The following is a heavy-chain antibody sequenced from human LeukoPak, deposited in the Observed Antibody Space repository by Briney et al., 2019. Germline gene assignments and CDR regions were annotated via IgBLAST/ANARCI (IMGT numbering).Heavy chain of an antibody. CDR2: IKYDGSMT. CDR3: ARGASSAYYVDY. V-gene: IGHV3-74*01. D-gene: IGHD3-22*01. CDR1: GFTFSTYW. Sequence: PGGSLRLSCAASGFTFSTYWMLWVRQAPGKGLVWVSRIKYDGSMTTYGDSVKGRFSISRDNAKNTVDLQMNSLRAEDTAVYYCARGASSAYYVDYWGQGTLVSVSS. J-gene: IGHJ4*02.